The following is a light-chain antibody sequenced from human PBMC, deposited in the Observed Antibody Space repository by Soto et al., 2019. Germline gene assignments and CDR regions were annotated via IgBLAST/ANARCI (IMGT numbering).Light chain of an antibody. CDR3: QSWDNTTMV. V-gene: IGLV3-1*01. Sequence: SYELTQPASVSESPGQTVSVTCSGDKLGDKNACWFQQKPGQSPVLVIYQDTKRPSGIPERISGSNSGNTATLTISGTQAIDEADYYCQSWDNTTMVFGGGTKLTVL. CDR2: QDT. J-gene: IGLJ3*02. CDR1: KLGDKN.